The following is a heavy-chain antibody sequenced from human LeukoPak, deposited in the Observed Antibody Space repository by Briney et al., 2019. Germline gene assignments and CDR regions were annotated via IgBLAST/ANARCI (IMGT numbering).Heavy chain of an antibody. Sequence: GGSLRLSCAASGFTFTSYSMNWVRQAPGKGLEWVSTISGGGGSTYYADSVKGRFTISRDNSKNTLYLQVNSLRAEDTAVYYCAKADLTMIVVVINYGFDYWGQGTLVTVSS. V-gene: IGHV3-23*01. CDR1: GFTFTSYS. CDR2: ISGGGGST. J-gene: IGHJ4*02. CDR3: AKADLTMIVVVINYGFDY. D-gene: IGHD3-22*01.